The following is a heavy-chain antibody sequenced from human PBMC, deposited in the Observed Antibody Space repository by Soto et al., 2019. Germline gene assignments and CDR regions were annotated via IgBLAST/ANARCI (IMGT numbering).Heavy chain of an antibody. Sequence: GASVKVSCKASGGTFSSYAISWVRQAPGQGLEWMGGIIPIFGTANYAQKFQGRVTITADESTSTAYMELSSLRSDDTAVYYCARGGPYCTNGVCCSSPCDYWGQGTLVTVSS. V-gene: IGHV1-69*13. D-gene: IGHD2-8*01. CDR2: IIPIFGTA. CDR1: GGTFSSYA. J-gene: IGHJ4*02. CDR3: ARGGPYCTNGVCCSSPCDY.